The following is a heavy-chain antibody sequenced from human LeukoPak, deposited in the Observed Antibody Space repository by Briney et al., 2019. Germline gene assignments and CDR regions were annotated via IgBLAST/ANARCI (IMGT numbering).Heavy chain of an antibody. J-gene: IGHJ2*01. CDR2: ISGSGGST. D-gene: IGHD7-27*01. Sequence: PGGSLRLSCAASGFTFSSYAMSWVRQAPGKGLEWVSAISGSGGSTYYADSVKGRFTISRDNSKNTLYLQMNSLRAEDTAVYYCAKVPELTGEPGLWYFDLWGRGTLVTVSS. V-gene: IGHV3-23*01. CDR3: AKVPELTGEPGLWYFDL. CDR1: GFTFSSYA.